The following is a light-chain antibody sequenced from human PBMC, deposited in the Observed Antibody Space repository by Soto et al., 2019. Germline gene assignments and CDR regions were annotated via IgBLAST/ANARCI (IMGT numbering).Light chain of an antibody. CDR1: QGINSY. CDR3: HLLKSYPLT. V-gene: IGKV1-9*01. J-gene: IGKJ4*01. Sequence: DIQLTQSPSFLSAAVEDRVTITCRASQGINSYVAWYQQKSGKAPKLLIYAASTLQSGVPSRFSGSGSGTEFTLTISSLQPEDFAIYHCHLLKSYPLTFGGGTKVEIK. CDR2: AAS.